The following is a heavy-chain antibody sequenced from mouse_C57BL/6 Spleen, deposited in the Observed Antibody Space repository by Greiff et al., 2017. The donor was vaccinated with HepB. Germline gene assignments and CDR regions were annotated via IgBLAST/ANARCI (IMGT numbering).Heavy chain of an antibody. Sequence: VQLQQSGPELVKPGASVKISCKASGYAFSSSWMNWVKQRPGKGLEWIGRIYPGDGDTNYNGKFKGKATLTADKSSSTAYMQLSSLTSEDSAVYFCAKTQATAHYYAMDYWGQRTSVTVSS. J-gene: IGHJ4*01. CDR2: IYPGDGDT. CDR3: AKTQATAHYYAMDY. CDR1: GYAFSSSW. D-gene: IGHD3-2*02. V-gene: IGHV1-82*01.